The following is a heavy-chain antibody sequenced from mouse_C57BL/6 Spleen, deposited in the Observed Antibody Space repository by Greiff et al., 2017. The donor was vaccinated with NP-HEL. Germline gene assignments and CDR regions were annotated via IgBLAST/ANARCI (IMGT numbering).Heavy chain of an antibody. D-gene: IGHD1-1*01. J-gene: IGHJ2*01. CDR3: TYYGSR. V-gene: IGHV1-15*01. Sequence: QVQLQQSGAELVRPGASVTLSCKASGYTFTDYEMHWVKQTPVHGLEWIGAIDPETGGTAYNQKFKGKAILTADKSSSTAYMEPRSLTSEDSAVYYCTYYGSRWGQGTTLTVSS. CDR1: GYTFTDYE. CDR2: IDPETGGT.